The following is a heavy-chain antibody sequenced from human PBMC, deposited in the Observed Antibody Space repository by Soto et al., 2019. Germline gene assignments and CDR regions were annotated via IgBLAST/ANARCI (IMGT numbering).Heavy chain of an antibody. CDR1: GFTLSTYE. V-gene: IGHV3-48*03. CDR2: ISSGSTTI. J-gene: IGHJ6*02. CDR3: ARDRSRHDGMDV. D-gene: IGHD3-10*01. Sequence: DVQLVESGGGLVEPGGSLRLSCAASGFTLSTYEMTWVRQTPGKGLEWVSFISSGSTTIYYADSVKGRFTISRDNAKNSLFPQMNSLRAEDTGIYYCARDRSRHDGMDVWGQGPTVTVSS.